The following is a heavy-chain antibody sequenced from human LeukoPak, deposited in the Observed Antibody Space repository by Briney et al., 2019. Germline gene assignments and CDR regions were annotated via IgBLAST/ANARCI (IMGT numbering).Heavy chain of an antibody. D-gene: IGHD6-19*01. Sequence: GGSLRLSCAASGFTFSSSAMSWVRQAPGKGLEWVSAISNNGGYTYYADSVKGRFTISRDDSKNTLYLQMNSLRAEDTAVYYCAKDRSRSGWTVDYWGQGTLVTVSS. J-gene: IGHJ4*02. V-gene: IGHV3-23*01. CDR1: GFTFSSSA. CDR3: AKDRSRSGWTVDY. CDR2: ISNNGGYT.